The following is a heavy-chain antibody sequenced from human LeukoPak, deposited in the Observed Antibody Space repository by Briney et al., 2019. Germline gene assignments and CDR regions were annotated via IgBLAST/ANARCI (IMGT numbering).Heavy chain of an antibody. CDR1: EFSVGSNY. D-gene: IGHD3-22*01. Sequence: GGSLRLSCAASEFSVGSNYMTWVRQAPGKGLEWVSLIYSGGSTYYADSVKGRFTISRDNSKNTLYLQMNSLRAEDTAVYYCEVGETYYYDSSGYYPFDYWGQGTLVTVSS. CDR3: EVGETYYYDSSGYYPFDY. V-gene: IGHV3-66*01. J-gene: IGHJ4*02. CDR2: IYSGGST.